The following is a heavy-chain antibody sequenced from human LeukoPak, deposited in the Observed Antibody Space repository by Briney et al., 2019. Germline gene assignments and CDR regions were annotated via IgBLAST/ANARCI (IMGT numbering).Heavy chain of an antibody. CDR2: ISNDGSNK. J-gene: IGHJ6*02. Sequence: GRSLTLSCAASGFTFSGYAIHCVRQAPGKGLEWVALISNDGSNKYYADSVKGRFTISRDNSKSTLYLQMSSLRVEDTAVYYCARESPPLGYYAMDVWGQGTTVTVSS. CDR1: GFTFSGYA. V-gene: IGHV3-30-3*01. CDR3: ARESPPLGYYAMDV.